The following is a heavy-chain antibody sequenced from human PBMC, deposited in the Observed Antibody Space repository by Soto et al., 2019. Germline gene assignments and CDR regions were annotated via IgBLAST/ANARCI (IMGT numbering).Heavy chain of an antibody. CDR1: GYTFTGYY. CDR3: ARFLYDSRRYLHDY. D-gene: IGHD3-22*01. J-gene: IGHJ4*02. V-gene: IGHV1-2*04. CDR2: INPNSGGT. Sequence: ASVNVSCKASGYTFTGYYMHWVRQAPGQGLEWMGWINPNSGGTNYAQKFQGWVTMTRDTSISTAYMELSRLRSDDTAVYYCARFLYDSRRYLHDYPGQRPLVITSS.